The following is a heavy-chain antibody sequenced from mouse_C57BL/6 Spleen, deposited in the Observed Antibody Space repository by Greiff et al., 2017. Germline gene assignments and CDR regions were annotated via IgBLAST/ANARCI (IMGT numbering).Heavy chain of an antibody. V-gene: IGHV1-55*01. CDR3: ARTGTDY. J-gene: IGHJ2*01. CDR2: IYPGSGST. CDR1: GYTFTSYW. D-gene: IGHD4-1*01. Sequence: QVQLKQPGAELVKPGASVKMSCKASGYTFTSYWITWVKQRPGQGLEWIGDIYPGSGSTNYNEKFKSKATLTVDKSSSTAYMQLSSLTSEDSAVYYCARTGTDYWGQGTTLTVSS.